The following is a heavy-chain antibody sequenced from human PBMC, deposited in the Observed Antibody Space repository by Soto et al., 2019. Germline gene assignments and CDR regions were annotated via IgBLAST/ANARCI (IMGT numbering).Heavy chain of an antibody. CDR2: ISSSSSTI. CDR3: ARDRMVRGVIAPYYYYGMDV. J-gene: IGHJ6*02. CDR1: GFTFSSYS. V-gene: IGHV3-48*02. D-gene: IGHD3-10*01. Sequence: GGSLRPSCAASGFTFSSYSMNWVRQAPGKGLEWVSYISSSSSTIYYADSVKGRFTISRDNAKNSLYLQMNSLRDEDTAVYYCARDRMVRGVIAPYYYYGMDVWGQGTTVTVSS.